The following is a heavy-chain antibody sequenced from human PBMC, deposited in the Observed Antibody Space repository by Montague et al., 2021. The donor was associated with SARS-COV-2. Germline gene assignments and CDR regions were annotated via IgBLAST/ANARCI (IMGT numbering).Heavy chain of an antibody. Sequence: SETLSLTCTVSGDSISRYYWGWIRQPPGKGLEWMGYHYNSGSTNYSPTLKSRIAMSVDTSENQFSLKLFSVTAADTAVYYCARVVGDASGWYHFDYWGQGALVTVSS. J-gene: IGHJ4*02. CDR3: ARVVGDASGWYHFDY. D-gene: IGHD6-19*01. V-gene: IGHV4-59*12. CDR2: HYNSGST. CDR1: GDSISRYY.